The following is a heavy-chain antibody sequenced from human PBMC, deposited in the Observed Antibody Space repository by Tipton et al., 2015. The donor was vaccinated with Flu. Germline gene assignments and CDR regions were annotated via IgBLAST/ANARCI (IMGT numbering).Heavy chain of an antibody. CDR2: IYYSGST. CDR1: GGSISSGDYY. Sequence: TLSLTCTVSGGSISSGDYYWSWIRQPPGKGLEWIGYIYYSGSTYYNPSLKSRVTISVDTSKNQFSLKLSSVTAADTAVYYCARAGYCSSTSCSSSQSHDYWGQGTLVTVSS. D-gene: IGHD2-2*01. V-gene: IGHV4-30-4*01. J-gene: IGHJ4*02. CDR3: ARAGYCSSTSCSSSQSHDY.